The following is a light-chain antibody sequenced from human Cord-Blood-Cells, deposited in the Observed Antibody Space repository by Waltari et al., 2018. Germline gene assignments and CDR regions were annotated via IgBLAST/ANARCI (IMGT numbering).Light chain of an antibody. V-gene: IGLV2-14*01. Sequence: QSALTQPASVSGSPGQSITLPCTGTSSDVVGYNYFSWYQQHPGKAPKLMIYEVSKRPSGVSNRLFGSTSGNTASLTITGLQDEDEADYYCSSYTSSSTLVFGGGTKLTVL. CDR3: SSYTSSSTLV. CDR1: SSDVVGYNY. J-gene: IGLJ2*01. CDR2: EVS.